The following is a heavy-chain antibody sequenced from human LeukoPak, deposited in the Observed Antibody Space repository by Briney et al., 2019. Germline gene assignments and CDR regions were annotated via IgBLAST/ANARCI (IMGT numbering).Heavy chain of an antibody. J-gene: IGHJ6*02. V-gene: IGHV4-39*02. Sequence: MASETLSLTCTVSGGSISSSSYYWGWIRQPPGKGLEWIGSIYYSGSTYYNPSLKSRVTISVDTSKNQFSLKLSSVTAADTAVYYCARERLVLSVYYGMDVWGQGTTVTVSS. D-gene: IGHD6-6*01. CDR2: IYYSGST. CDR3: ARERLVLSVYYGMDV. CDR1: GGSISSSSYY.